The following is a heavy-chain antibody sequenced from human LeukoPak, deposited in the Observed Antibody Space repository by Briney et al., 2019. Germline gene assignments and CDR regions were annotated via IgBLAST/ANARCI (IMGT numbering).Heavy chain of an antibody. CDR1: GYTFTSYD. CDR3: ARGRRGFHLTGLYYYYYMDV. Sequence: ASVKVSCKASGYTFTSYDINWVRQATGQGLEWMGWMNPNSGNTGYAQKFQGRVTITRNTSISTAYMELSSLRSEDTAVYYCARGRRGFHLTGLYYYYYMDVWGKGTTVTVSS. V-gene: IGHV1-8*03. J-gene: IGHJ6*03. D-gene: IGHD1-14*01. CDR2: MNPNSGNT.